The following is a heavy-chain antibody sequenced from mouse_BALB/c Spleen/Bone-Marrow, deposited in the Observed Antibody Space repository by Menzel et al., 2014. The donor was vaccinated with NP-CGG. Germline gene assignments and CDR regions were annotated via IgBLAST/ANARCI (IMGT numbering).Heavy chain of an antibody. CDR3: ARGDYGGFAY. D-gene: IGHD2-4*01. CDR1: GFNIKDTY. Sequence: VQLQQSGAEIAKPGASVKLSCTASGFNIKDTYMHWVKHRPEQGLEWIGRIDPANDNTKYDPKFQGKATITADTSSNTAYLQLSSLTSEDTAVYYCARGDYGGFAYWGQGTLVTVSA. V-gene: IGHV14-3*02. J-gene: IGHJ3*01. CDR2: IDPANDNT.